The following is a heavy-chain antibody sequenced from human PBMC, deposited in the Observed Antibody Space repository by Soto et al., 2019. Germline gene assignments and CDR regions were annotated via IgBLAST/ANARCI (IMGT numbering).Heavy chain of an antibody. CDR3: ARDLGSGYDPGDY. V-gene: IGHV1-69*06. Sequence: SVKVSCKASGYTFTSYGISWVRQAPGQGLEWMGGIIPIFGTTNYAQRFHGRVTITADKSTSTVYMELYSPKSEDTAVYYCARDLGSGYDPGDYWGQGTLVTVSS. D-gene: IGHD5-12*01. CDR2: IIPIFGTT. CDR1: GYTFTSYG. J-gene: IGHJ4*02.